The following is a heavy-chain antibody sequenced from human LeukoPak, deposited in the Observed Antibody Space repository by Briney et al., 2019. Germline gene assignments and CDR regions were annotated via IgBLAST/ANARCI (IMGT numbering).Heavy chain of an antibody. CDR1: RFTFSSYS. CDR3: ARDTLGYDYADAFDI. CDR2: ISSSSSTI. Sequence: PGGSLTLSCAASRFTFSSYSMNWVRPAPGKGLEWVSYISSSSSTIYYADSVKGRFTISRDNAKNSLYLQMNSLRAEDTAVYYCARDTLGYDYADAFDIWGQGTMVTVSS. J-gene: IGHJ3*02. D-gene: IGHD4-17*01. V-gene: IGHV3-48*01.